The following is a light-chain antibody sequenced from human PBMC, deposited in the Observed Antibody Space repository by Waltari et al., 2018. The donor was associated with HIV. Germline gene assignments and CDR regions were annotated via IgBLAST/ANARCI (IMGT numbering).Light chain of an antibody. Sequence: QSALTQPASVSGSPGQSITISCTGTSSDVGGYNLVSWYQQHPGKAPKLIIYEVTKRPSGVSNRFSASKSDNTASLTISGLQAEDEAHYHCCSYAGSSTLVFGGGTNVIVL. CDR2: EVT. V-gene: IGLV2-23*02. CDR1: SSDVGGYNL. CDR3: CSYAGSSTLV. J-gene: IGLJ3*02.